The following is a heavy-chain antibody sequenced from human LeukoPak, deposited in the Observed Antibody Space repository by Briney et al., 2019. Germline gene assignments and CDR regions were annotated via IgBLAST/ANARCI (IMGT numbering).Heavy chain of an antibody. CDR2: ISSSSYI. Sequence: GGSLRLSCAASGFTFSSYSMNWVRQAPGKGLEWVSSISSSSYIYYADSVKGRFTISRDNAKNSLYLQMNSLRAEDTAVYYCAREVAASAFDIWGQGTMVTVSS. D-gene: IGHD2-15*01. CDR1: GFTFSSYS. V-gene: IGHV3-21*01. CDR3: AREVAASAFDI. J-gene: IGHJ3*02.